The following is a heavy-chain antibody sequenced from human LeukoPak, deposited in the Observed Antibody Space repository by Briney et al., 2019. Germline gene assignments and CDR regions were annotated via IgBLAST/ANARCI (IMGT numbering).Heavy chain of an antibody. D-gene: IGHD3-10*01. V-gene: IGHV5-51*01. CDR2: IYPSDSDT. CDR3: ARQDGSGIYYFDY. Sequence: GESLKISCKGSGYSFKLYWIAWVREMPGKGLEWMGIIYPSDSDTRYSPSFQGQVTISVDRSISTAYLQWSSLKASDTAVYYCARQDGSGIYYFDYWGQGTLVTVSS. J-gene: IGHJ4*02. CDR1: GYSFKLYW.